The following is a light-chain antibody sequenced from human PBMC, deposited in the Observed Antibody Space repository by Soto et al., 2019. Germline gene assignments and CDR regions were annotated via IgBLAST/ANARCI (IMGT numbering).Light chain of an antibody. V-gene: IGKV3-20*01. CDR3: QQYGSSRWT. CDR1: QSISSNY. Sequence: ENVLKQSPGTLSLSPGERATLSCRASQSISSNYLAWYQQKPGQAPRLLVYGASSRATGIPDRFSGSGSGTDFTLTISRLEPEDFAVYYCQQYGSSRWTFGQGTKVDIK. J-gene: IGKJ1*01. CDR2: GAS.